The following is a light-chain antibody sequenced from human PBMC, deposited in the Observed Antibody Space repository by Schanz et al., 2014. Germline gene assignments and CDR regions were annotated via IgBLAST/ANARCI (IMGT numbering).Light chain of an antibody. J-gene: IGLJ3*02. V-gene: IGLV2-14*01. Sequence: QSVLTQPASVSGSPGQSITISCTGTSSDVGGYNFVSWYQQHPGKAPKLMIHDVSNRPSGVSNRFSGSKSGNTASLTISGLQAEDEADYYCSSYAGSNTWVFGGGTKVTVL. CDR1: SSDVGGYNF. CDR3: SSYAGSNTWV. CDR2: DVS.